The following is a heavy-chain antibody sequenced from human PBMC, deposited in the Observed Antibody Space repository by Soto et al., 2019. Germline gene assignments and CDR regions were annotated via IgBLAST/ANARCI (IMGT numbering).Heavy chain of an antibody. J-gene: IGHJ6*02. CDR3: AKETVQTTYSFYGMDV. Sequence: LVESGGGVVQPGRSLTLSCGGSGFSFESYSMHWVRQAPGKGLEWVATVSFDSKNKYYIDSVEGRFILSRDNAKNIVYLQMNSLRHDDTAVYYCAKETVQTTYSFYGMDVWGPGTTVTVSS. CDR2: VSFDSKNK. D-gene: IGHD4-4*01. V-gene: IGHV3-33*03. CDR1: GFSFESYS.